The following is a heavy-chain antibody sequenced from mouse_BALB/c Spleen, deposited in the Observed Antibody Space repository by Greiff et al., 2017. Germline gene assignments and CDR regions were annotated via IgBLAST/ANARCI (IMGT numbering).Heavy chain of an antibody. CDR2: IDPENGDT. CDR1: GFNIKDYY. J-gene: IGHJ4*01. D-gene: IGHD1-2*01. V-gene: IGHV14-4*02. CDR3: NAGSLLRMDY. Sequence: VQLKQSGAELVRSGASVKLSCTASGFNIKDYYMHWVKQRPEQGLEWIGWIDPENGDTEYAPKFQGKATMTADTSSNTAYLQLSSLTSEDTAVYYGNAGSLLRMDYWGQGTSVTVSA.